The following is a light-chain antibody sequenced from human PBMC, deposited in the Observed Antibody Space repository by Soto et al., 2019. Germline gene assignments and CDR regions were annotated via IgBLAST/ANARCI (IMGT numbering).Light chain of an antibody. V-gene: IGLV2-23*01. J-gene: IGLJ2*01. CDR2: EGS. CDR1: SSDVGSYNL. CDR3: CSYAGSSLV. Sequence: QSALTQPASVSGSPGQSITISCTGTSSDVGSYNLVSWYQQHPGKAPKLMIYEGSKRPTGVSNRFSGSKSANTASLTISGLQPEDEAEYYCCSYAGSSLVFGGGTKLTVL.